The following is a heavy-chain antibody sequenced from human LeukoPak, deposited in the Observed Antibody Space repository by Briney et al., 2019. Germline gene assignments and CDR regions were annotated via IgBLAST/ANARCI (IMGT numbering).Heavy chain of an antibody. J-gene: IGHJ5*02. CDR2: ISGSGGGT. CDR1: GFTFSSYA. V-gene: IGHV3-23*01. D-gene: IGHD4-11*01. CDR3: AKDRYSNYGNWFDP. Sequence: GGSLRLSCAASGFTFSSYAMSWVRQAPGKGLEWVSAISGSGGGTYYADSVKGRFAVSRDNSKNILYLQMTNLRHEDTALYYCAKDRYSNYGNWFDPWGQGTQVTVIS.